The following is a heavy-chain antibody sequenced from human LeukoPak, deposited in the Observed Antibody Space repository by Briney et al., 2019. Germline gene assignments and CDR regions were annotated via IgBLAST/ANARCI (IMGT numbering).Heavy chain of an antibody. CDR1: GGTFSSYA. J-gene: IGHJ4*02. V-gene: IGHV1-69*05. CDR2: IIPIFGTA. D-gene: IGHD3-16*02. Sequence: ASVKVSCKASGGTFSSYAISWVRQAPGQGLEWMGGIIPIFGTANYAQKFQGRVTITTDESTSTAHMELSSLRSEDTAVYYCARAGDYVWGSYRTAFDYWGQGTLVTVSS. CDR3: ARAGDYVWGSYRTAFDY.